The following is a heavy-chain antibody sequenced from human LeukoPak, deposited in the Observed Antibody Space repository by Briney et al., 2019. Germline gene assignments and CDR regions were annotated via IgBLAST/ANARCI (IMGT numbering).Heavy chain of an antibody. J-gene: IGHJ5*02. CDR1: EYTFTSYD. V-gene: IGHV1-8*01. CDR3: ARKNYCSGGSCYSRGWFDP. D-gene: IGHD2-15*01. Sequence: GSVKVSCKASEYTFTSYDINWVRQATGQGLEWMGWMNPNSGNTVYAQKFQGRVTMTRDASISTAYMELSSLRSEDTAMYYCARKNYCSGGSCYSRGWFDPWGQGTLVTVSS. CDR2: MNPNSGNT.